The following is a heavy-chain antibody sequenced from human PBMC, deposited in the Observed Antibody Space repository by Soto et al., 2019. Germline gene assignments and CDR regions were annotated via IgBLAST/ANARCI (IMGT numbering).Heavy chain of an antibody. J-gene: IGHJ6*02. CDR3: AREKPTTVTTFYYYYGMDV. V-gene: IGHV4-34*01. Sequence: SETLSLTCAVYGGSFSGYYWSWIRQPPGKGLEWIGEINHSGSTNYNPSLKSRFTISRDNAKNSLYLQMNSLRAEDTAVYYCAREKPTTVTTFYYYYGMDVWGQGTTVTVSS. CDR2: INHSGST. CDR1: GGSFSGYY. D-gene: IGHD4-17*01.